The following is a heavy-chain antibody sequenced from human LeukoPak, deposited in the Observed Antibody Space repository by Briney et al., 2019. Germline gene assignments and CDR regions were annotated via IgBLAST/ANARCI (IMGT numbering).Heavy chain of an antibody. V-gene: IGHV1-2*04. Sequence: ASVKVSCKASGYTFTGYYMHWVRQAPGQGLEWMGWINPNSGGTNYAQKFQGWVTMTRDTSISTAYMELSRLRSDDTAVYYCARDGGQAVAGSVALDYYYGMDVWGKGTTVTVSS. J-gene: IGHJ6*04. D-gene: IGHD6-19*01. CDR1: GYTFTGYY. CDR2: INPNSGGT. CDR3: ARDGGQAVAGSVALDYYYGMDV.